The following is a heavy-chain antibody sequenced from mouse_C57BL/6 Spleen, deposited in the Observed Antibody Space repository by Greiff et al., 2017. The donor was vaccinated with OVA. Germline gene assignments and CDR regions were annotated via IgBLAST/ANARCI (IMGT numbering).Heavy chain of an antibody. CDR1: GYTFTSYW. J-gene: IGHJ1*03. Sequence: QVQLQQPGAELVRPGSSVKLSCKASGYTFTSYWMDWVKQRPGQGLEWIGNIYPSDSETHYNQKFKDKATLTVDKSSSTAYMQLSSLTSEDSAVYYCARDDGDWYFDVWGTGTTVTVSS. CDR3: ARDDGDWYFDV. V-gene: IGHV1-61*01. D-gene: IGHD2-3*01. CDR2: IYPSDSET.